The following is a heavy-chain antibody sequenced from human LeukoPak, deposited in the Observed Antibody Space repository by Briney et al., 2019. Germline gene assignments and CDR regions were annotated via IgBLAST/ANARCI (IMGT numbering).Heavy chain of an antibody. D-gene: IGHD3-10*01. V-gene: IGHV1-69*05. Sequence: ASVKVSCKASGGTFSSYAISWVRQAPGQGLGWMGGIIPIFGTANYAQKFQGRVTITTDESTSTAYMELSSPRPEDTAVYYCARAKMVRGVIIDDYWGQGTLVTVSS. CDR2: IIPIFGTA. J-gene: IGHJ4*02. CDR1: GGTFSSYA. CDR3: ARAKMVRGVIIDDY.